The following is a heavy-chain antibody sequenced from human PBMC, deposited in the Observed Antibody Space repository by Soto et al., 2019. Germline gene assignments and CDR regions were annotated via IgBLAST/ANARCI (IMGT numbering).Heavy chain of an antibody. V-gene: IGHV4-59*01. CDR3: ARDRATYYDFWSGYYTDYSYGMDV. D-gene: IGHD3-3*01. CDR1: GGSISSYY. J-gene: IGHJ6*02. Sequence: SETLSLTCTVSGGSISSYYWSWIRQPPGKGLEWIGYIYYSGSTNYNPSLKSRVTISVDTSKNQFSLKLSSVTAADTAVYYCARDRATYYDFWSGYYTDYSYGMDVWGQGTTVTVSS. CDR2: IYYSGST.